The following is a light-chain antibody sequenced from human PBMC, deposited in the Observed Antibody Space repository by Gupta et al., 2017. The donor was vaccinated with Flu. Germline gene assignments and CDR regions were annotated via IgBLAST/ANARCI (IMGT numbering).Light chain of an antibody. CDR1: QSLVYADGNIY. Sequence: DVVMTQTPVSLPVTLGQPATISCKSSQSLVYADGNIYLNWFHQRPGQSPKRLIYKISNRDSGVPDRFSGSGSGTDFTLKITRVEAEDVGLYYCRQGENWPYTFGPGTKMEIK. CDR3: RQGENWPYT. V-gene: IGKV2-30*01. J-gene: IGKJ2*01. CDR2: KIS.